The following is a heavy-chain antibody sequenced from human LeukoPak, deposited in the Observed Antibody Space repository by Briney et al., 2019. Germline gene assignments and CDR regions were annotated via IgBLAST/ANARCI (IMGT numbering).Heavy chain of an antibody. Sequence: GGSLRLSCAASGFTFNRFWMHWVRQAPGQGLMWVSHVNEDGSRTTYADPVKGRFTVSRGNARGTLYLEMNNLAVDDTAVYYCTRGHASGWTRDAFDLWGQGTMVTVSS. CDR3: TRGHASGWTRDAFDL. D-gene: IGHD6-19*01. J-gene: IGHJ3*01. CDR2: VNEDGSRT. CDR1: GFTFNRFW. V-gene: IGHV3-74*01.